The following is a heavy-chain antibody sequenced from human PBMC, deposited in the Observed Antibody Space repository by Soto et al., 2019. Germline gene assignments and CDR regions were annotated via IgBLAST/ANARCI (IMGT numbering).Heavy chain of an antibody. V-gene: IGHV1-69*06. Sequence: QVQLVQSGAEVMQPGSSVTVSCKPSGGTLTNFINYPINWVRQSPGQGLEWMGGIVPNIGTVNYAQKFQGRVTMTADKSTGTVYMELSSLRSDDSALYYCARRNTAGFHRYFDNWGQGTLVTVSS. CDR3: ARRNTAGFHRYFDN. CDR1: GGTLTNFINYP. CDR2: IVPNIGTV. J-gene: IGHJ4*02. D-gene: IGHD6-19*01.